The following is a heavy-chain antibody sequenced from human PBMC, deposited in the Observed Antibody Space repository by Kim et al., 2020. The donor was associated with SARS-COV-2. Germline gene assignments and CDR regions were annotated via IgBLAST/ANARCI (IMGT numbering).Heavy chain of an antibody. Sequence: GGSLRLSCAASGFSFSSYGMHWVRQAPGKGLEWVAVIWYDGGNKYYADSVKGRFTISRDNSKNTLYLQMNSLRVEDTAVYYCARAQGPYSGNDCLGYWGQGTLVTVSS. V-gene: IGHV3-33*01. CDR2: IWYDGGNK. J-gene: IGHJ4*02. CDR3: ARAQGPYSGNDCLGY. CDR1: GFSFSSYG. D-gene: IGHD5-12*01.